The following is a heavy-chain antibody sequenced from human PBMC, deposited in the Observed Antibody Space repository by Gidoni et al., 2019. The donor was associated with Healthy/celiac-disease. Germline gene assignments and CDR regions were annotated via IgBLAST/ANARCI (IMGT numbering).Heavy chain of an antibody. CDR2: ISWNSGSI. V-gene: IGHV3-9*01. Sequence: EVQLVESGGGLVQPGRSLRLSCAASGFTFDDYAMHWVRQAPGKGLEWVSGISWNSGSIGYADSVKGRFTISRDNAKNSLYLQMNSLRAEDTALYFSSKGNDEMATNGNFDYWGQGTLVTVSS. CDR1: GFTFDDYA. CDR3: SKGNDEMATNGNFDY. J-gene: IGHJ4*02. D-gene: IGHD5-12*01.